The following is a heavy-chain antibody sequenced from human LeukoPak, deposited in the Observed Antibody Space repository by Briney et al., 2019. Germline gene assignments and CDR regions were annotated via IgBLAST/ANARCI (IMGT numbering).Heavy chain of an antibody. CDR1: GGSISSYY. Sequence: SETLSLTCTVSGGSISSYYWSWIRQPPGKGLEWIGYIYYSGSTNYNPSLKSRVTISVDTPKNQFSLKLSSVTAADTAVYYCAISTWELPQFDYWGQGTLVTVSS. V-gene: IGHV4-59*01. J-gene: IGHJ4*02. CDR2: IYYSGST. D-gene: IGHD1-26*01. CDR3: AISTWELPQFDY.